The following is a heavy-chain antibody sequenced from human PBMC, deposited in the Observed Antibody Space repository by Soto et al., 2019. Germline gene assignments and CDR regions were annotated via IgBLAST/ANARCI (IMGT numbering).Heavy chain of an antibody. Sequence: ASVKVSCKASGYTFTSYAMHWVRQAPGQRLEWMGWINAGNGNTKYSQKFHGRVTITRDKSASTAYMELSSLRSEDTAVYYCARAPRYYDSSGYPLYYFDYWGQGTLVTVSS. D-gene: IGHD3-22*01. CDR2: INAGNGNT. V-gene: IGHV1-3*01. CDR3: ARAPRYYDSSGYPLYYFDY. J-gene: IGHJ4*02. CDR1: GYTFTSYA.